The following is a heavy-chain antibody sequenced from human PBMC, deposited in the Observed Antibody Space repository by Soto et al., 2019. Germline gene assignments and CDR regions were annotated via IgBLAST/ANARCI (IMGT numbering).Heavy chain of an antibody. Sequence: SETLSLTCAVYGGSFSGYYLSWIRQPPGKGLEWIGEIDHRGSTNYNPSLKSRVTISVDTSKNQFSLKLSSVTAADTAVYYCARDKTEVTTFVYYYYGMDVWGQGTTVTVSS. CDR1: GGSFSGYY. J-gene: IGHJ6*02. V-gene: IGHV4-34*01. D-gene: IGHD3-16*01. CDR3: ARDKTEVTTFVYYYYGMDV. CDR2: IDHRGST.